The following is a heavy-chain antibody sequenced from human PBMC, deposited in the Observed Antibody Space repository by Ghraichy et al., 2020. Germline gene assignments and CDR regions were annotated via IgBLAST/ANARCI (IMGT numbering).Heavy chain of an antibody. V-gene: IGHV3-11*01. Sequence: GGSLRLSCAASGFGFGDYYMTWIRHSPGKGLEWVAYIGPLSATIYYADSVKGRFAISKDNAKNSVFLQMNDLRVEDSAIYYCAKVAYTVSFFYYGMDVWGLATTVTVSS. CDR2: IGPLSATI. CDR3: AKVAYTVSFFYYGMDV. CDR1: GFGFGDYY. D-gene: IGHD2-2*02. J-gene: IGHJ6*02.